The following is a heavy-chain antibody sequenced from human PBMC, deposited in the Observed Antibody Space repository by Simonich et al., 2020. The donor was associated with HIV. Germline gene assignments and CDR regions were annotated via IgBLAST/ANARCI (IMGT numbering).Heavy chain of an antibody. CDR2: ISYDGSNK. D-gene: IGHD3-16*01. Sequence: QVQLVEYGGGVVQPGRSLRLSCAASGFTFSSYAMHWVRQAPGKGLEWGADISYDGSNKYYADSVKGRFTISRDNSKNTLYLQMNSLRAEDTAVYYCASGGSISSVWADDYWGQGTLVTVSS. J-gene: IGHJ4*02. CDR1: GFTFSSYA. CDR3: ASGGSISSVWADDY. V-gene: IGHV3-30*07.